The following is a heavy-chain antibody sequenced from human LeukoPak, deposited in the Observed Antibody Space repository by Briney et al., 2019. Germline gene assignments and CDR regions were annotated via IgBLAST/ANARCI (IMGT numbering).Heavy chain of an antibody. CDR3: ARHSLIGTTPFDY. CDR1: GYSFISFY. V-gene: IGHV1-46*01. Sequence: ASVTVSCKASGYSFISFYIHWVRQAPGQGLEWTGVINPSGGSTAYTQQFQGRVTMTRDTSTSTVYMELSSLRSEDTAVYYCARHSLIGTTPFDYWGQGTLVTVSS. D-gene: IGHD1-20*01. CDR2: INPSGGST. J-gene: IGHJ4*02.